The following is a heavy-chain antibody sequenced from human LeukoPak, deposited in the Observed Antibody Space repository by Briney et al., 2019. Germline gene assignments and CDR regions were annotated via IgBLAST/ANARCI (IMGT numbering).Heavy chain of an antibody. J-gene: IGHJ4*02. D-gene: IGHD5-12*01. CDR3: AKVPNIASRHFDY. CDR1: GFTVSSNY. Sequence: GGSLRLSCAASGFTVSSNYMSWVRQAPGKGLEWVSVIYSGGSTYYADSVKGRFTISRDNSKNTLYLQMNSLRAEDTAVYYCAKVPNIASRHFDYWGQGTLVTVSS. V-gene: IGHV3-66*01. CDR2: IYSGGST.